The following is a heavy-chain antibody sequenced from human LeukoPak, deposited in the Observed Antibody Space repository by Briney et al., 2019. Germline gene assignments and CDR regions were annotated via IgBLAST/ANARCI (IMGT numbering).Heavy chain of an antibody. CDR2: IDWDDDK. CDR1: GFSLRTSGKR. J-gene: IGHJ4*02. CDR3: ALPDSSGYGGFDY. D-gene: IGHD3-22*01. Sequence: SGPALVKPTQTLTLTCTFSGFSLRTSGKRVSWIRQPPGKALEWLARIDWDDDKFYSTSLKTRLTISKDTSKTQVVLTMTNMDPVDTATYYCALPDSSGYGGFDYWGQGTLVTVSS. V-gene: IGHV2-70*04.